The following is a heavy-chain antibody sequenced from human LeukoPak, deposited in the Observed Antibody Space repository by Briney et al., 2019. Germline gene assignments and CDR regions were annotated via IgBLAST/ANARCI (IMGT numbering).Heavy chain of an antibody. CDR3: ARRAGAYSHPYDY. J-gene: IGHJ4*02. D-gene: IGHD4/OR15-4a*01. V-gene: IGHV3-53*01. CDR2: IYSDNT. CDR1: GLTFNNYA. Sequence: PGGSLRLSCAVSGLTFNNYAMSWVRQAPGKGLEWVSFIYSDNTHYSDSVKGRFTISRDNSKNTLYLQMNSLRAEDTAVYYCARRAGAYSHPYDYWGQGTLVTVSS.